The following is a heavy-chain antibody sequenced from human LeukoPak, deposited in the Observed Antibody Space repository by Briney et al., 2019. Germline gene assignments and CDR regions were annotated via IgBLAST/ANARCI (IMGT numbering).Heavy chain of an antibody. CDR1: GFTFSSYS. CDR2: ISSSSSYI. D-gene: IGHD4-11*01. J-gene: IGHJ4*02. V-gene: IGHV3-21*01. CDR3: ATSYSNHYFDY. Sequence: GGSLRLSCAASGFTFSSYSMNWVRQAPGKGLEWVSSISSSSSYIYYADSVKGRFTISRDNAKNSLYLQVNSLRAEDTAVYYCATSYSNHYFDYWGQGTLVTVSS.